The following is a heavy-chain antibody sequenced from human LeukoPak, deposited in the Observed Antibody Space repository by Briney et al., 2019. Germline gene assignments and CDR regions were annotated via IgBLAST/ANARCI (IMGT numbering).Heavy chain of an antibody. J-gene: IGHJ4*02. CDR1: GYTFTSYY. CDR3: ARGELKGPYYFDY. Sequence: GASVKVSCKASGYTFTSYYMHWVRQAPGQGLEWMGIINPSGGSTSYAQKFQSRVTMTRDTTTSTVYMELISLRSEDTAVYYCARGELKGPYYFDYWGQGTLVTVSS. D-gene: IGHD1-26*01. CDR2: INPSGGST. V-gene: IGHV1-46*03.